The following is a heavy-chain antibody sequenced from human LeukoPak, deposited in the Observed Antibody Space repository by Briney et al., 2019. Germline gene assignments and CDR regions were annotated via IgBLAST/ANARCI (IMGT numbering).Heavy chain of an antibody. CDR1: GFTFSTSE. J-gene: IGHJ6*04. V-gene: IGHV3-48*03. D-gene: IGHD5/OR15-5a*01. CDR3: ARGSTYYYGMDV. Sequence: PGGSLRLSCAASGFTFSTSEMNWVRQAPGKGLEWISYISSSSTTTYYADSVKGRFTISRDNAQNSLYLQMNSLRAEDTTVYYCARGSTYYYGMDVWGKGTTVTVSS. CDR2: ISSSSTTT.